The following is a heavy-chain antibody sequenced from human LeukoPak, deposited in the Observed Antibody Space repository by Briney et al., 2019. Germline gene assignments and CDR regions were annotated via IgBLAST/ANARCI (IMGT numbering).Heavy chain of an antibody. CDR2: IYYSGST. Sequence: SETLSLTCTVSGGSISSYYWSWIRQPPGKGLEWIGYIYYSGSTNYNPSLESRVTISVDTSKNQFSLKLSSVTAADTAVYYCARMRYYYYMDVWGKGTTVTVSS. V-gene: IGHV4-59*01. CDR3: ARMRYYYYMDV. J-gene: IGHJ6*03. CDR1: GGSISSYY.